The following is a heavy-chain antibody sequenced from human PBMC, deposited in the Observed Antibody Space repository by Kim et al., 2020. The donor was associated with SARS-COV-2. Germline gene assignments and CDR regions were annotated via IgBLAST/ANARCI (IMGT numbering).Heavy chain of an antibody. J-gene: IGHJ3*02. D-gene: IGHD3-16*01. V-gene: IGHV4-61*02. CDR3: ARTYRFSPYAFDI. CDR1: GGSISSGSYY. CDR2: IYTSGST. Sequence: SETLSLTCTVSGGSISSGSYYWSWIRQPAGKGLEWIGRIYTSGSTNYNPSLKSRVTISVDTSKNQFSLKLSSVTAADTAVYYCARTYRFSPYAFDIWDQGTMVTVSS.